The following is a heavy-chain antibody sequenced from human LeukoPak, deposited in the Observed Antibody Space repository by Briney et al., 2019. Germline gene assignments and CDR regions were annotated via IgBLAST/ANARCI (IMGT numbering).Heavy chain of an antibody. V-gene: IGHV3-30*03. Sequence: GMSLRLSCAASGFTFRSYGMHWVRQAPGKGLEWVAVISYDGSNKYFADSVKGRFTISRDNSKNTLFLQMISLRADDTAVYYCARGDDTRIDYWGQGTLVTVSS. CDR2: ISYDGSNK. CDR1: GFTFRSYG. J-gene: IGHJ4*02. CDR3: ARGDDTRIDY.